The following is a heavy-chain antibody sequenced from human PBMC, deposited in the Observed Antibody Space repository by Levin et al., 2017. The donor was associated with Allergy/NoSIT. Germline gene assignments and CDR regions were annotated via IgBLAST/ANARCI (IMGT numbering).Heavy chain of an antibody. CDR2: IYPGDFDT. CDR3: ATRAHCFDFECSGTLGFD. D-gene: IGHD3-16*01. CDR1: GYIFTNYW. V-gene: IGHV5-51*01. J-gene: IGHJ4*02. Sequence: GESLKISCKGSGYIFTNYWIGWVRQMPGKGLEWMGIIYPGDFDTQYSPSFQGQVTISADRSINTAYLQWTSLKASDTAIYYCATRAHCFDFECSGTLGFDWGQGTLVTVSS.